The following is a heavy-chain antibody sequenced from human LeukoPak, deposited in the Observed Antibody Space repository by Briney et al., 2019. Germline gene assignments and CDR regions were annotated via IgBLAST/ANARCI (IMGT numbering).Heavy chain of an antibody. CDR3: ARFRLRGHSGYELDY. J-gene: IGHJ4*02. CDR2: INHSGST. CDR1: GGSFSGYY. D-gene: IGHD5-12*01. V-gene: IGHV4-34*01. Sequence: PSETLSLTCAVYGGSFSGYYWSWIRQPPGKGLEWIGEINHSGSTNYNPSLKSRVTISVDTSKNQFSLKLSSVTAADTAVYYCARFRLRGHSGYELDYWGQGTLVTVSS.